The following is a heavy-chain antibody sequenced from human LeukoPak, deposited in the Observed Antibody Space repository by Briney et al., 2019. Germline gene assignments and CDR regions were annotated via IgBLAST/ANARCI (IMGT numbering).Heavy chain of an antibody. Sequence: SETLSLTCAVYGGSFSGYYWSWIRQPPGKGLEWIGEINHSGSTNYNPSLKRRVTISVDTSKNQFSLKLSSVTAADTAVYYCASPLLSDAFDIWGQGTMVTVSS. V-gene: IGHV4-34*01. D-gene: IGHD2/OR15-2a*01. CDR3: ASPLLSDAFDI. CDR2: INHSGST. CDR1: GGSFSGYY. J-gene: IGHJ3*02.